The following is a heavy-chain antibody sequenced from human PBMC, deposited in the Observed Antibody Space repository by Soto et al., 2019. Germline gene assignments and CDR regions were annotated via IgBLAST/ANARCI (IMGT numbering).Heavy chain of an antibody. Sequence: SVKVSCKASGGTFSSYTISWVRQAPRQGLEWMGRIIPILGIANYAQKFQGRVTITADKSTSTAYMELSSLRSEDTAVYYCALTTVTTNSWYEGLDYWGQGTLVTVSS. D-gene: IGHD4-17*01. J-gene: IGHJ4*02. CDR2: IIPILGIA. CDR3: ALTTVTTNSWYEGLDY. CDR1: GGTFSSYT. V-gene: IGHV1-69*02.